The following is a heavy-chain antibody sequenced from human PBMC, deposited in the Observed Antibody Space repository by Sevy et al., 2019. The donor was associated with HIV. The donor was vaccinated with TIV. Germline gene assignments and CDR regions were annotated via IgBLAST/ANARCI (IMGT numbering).Heavy chain of an antibody. CDR1: GFTFSDSW. D-gene: IGHD2-8*01. CDR2: INQDGSVI. V-gene: IGHV3-7*03. CDR3: ARAIGKDGAY. Sequence: GGSLRLSCTASGFTFSDSWMHWVRQAPGKGPEWLANINQDGSVIYYVDSVKGRFTISRDNSRNSLFLQMSSLRAGDTATYYCARAIGKDGAYWGQGTLVTVSS. J-gene: IGHJ4*02.